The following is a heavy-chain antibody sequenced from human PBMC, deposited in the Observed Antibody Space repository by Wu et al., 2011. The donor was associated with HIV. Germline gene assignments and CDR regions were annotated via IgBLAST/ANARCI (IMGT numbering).Heavy chain of an antibody. Sequence: QIQLVQSGAEVQKPGASVTVSCKASGYTFTSYGISWVRQAPGQGLEWMGWISAYNGDTNYAQKLQGRVTMATDTSTSTAYMELRSLRSDDTAVYYCARVGGRTGESYFDYWGQGTLVTVSS. J-gene: IGHJ4*02. D-gene: IGHD7-27*01. CDR2: ISAYNGDT. CDR3: ARVGGRTGESYFDY. CDR1: GYTFTSYG. V-gene: IGHV1-18*01.